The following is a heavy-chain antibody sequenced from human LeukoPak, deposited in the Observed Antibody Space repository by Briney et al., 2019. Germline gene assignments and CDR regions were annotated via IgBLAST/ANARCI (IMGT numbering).Heavy chain of an antibody. CDR1: GFTFSSYS. D-gene: IGHD3-10*01. CDR3: AKVGGWFGELFDFDY. CDR2: ISSSSSYI. V-gene: IGHV3-21*01. J-gene: IGHJ4*02. Sequence: GGSLRLSCAASGFTFSSYSVNWVRQAPGKGLEWVSSISSSSSYIYYADSVKGRFTISRDNSKNTLYLQMNSLRAEDTAVYYCAKVGGWFGELFDFDYWGQGTLVTVSS.